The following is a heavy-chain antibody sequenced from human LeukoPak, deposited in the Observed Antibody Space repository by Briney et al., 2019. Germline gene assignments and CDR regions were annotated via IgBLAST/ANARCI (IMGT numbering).Heavy chain of an antibody. Sequence: ASVKVSCKASGGTFSSYAISRVRQAPGQGLEWMGGIIPIFGTANYAQKFQGRVTITADESTSTAYMELSSLRSEDTAVYYCARGRFRLGYFDYWGQGTLVTVSS. CDR3: ARGRFRLGYFDY. J-gene: IGHJ4*02. CDR2: IIPIFGTA. CDR1: GGTFSSYA. D-gene: IGHD3-10*01. V-gene: IGHV1-69*13.